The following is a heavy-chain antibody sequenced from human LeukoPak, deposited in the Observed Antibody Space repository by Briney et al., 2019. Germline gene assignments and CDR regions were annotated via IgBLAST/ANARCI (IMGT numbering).Heavy chain of an antibody. CDR3: ARLERHYYYMDV. J-gene: IGHJ6*03. Sequence: ASVKVSCKASGGTFSSYAISWVRQAPGQGLEWMGGIIPIFGTANYAQKFQGRVTITADESTSTAYMELSSLRSEDTAVYYCARLERHYYYMDVWGKGTTVTISS. CDR2: IIPIFGTA. V-gene: IGHV1-69*13. D-gene: IGHD1-1*01. CDR1: GGTFSSYA.